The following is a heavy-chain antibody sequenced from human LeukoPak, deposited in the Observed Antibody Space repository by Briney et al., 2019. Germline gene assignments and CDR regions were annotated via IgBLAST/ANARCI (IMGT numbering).Heavy chain of an antibody. V-gene: IGHV3-23*01. CDR2: ISGSGGST. Sequence: GGSLRLSCAASGFTFSSYAMSWVRQAPGKGLEWVSAISGSGGSTYYADSVKGRFTISRDNSKNTRYLQMNSLRAEDTAVYYCAKDTVYSSGWYDAFDIWGQGTMVTVSS. J-gene: IGHJ3*02. CDR1: GFTFSSYA. D-gene: IGHD6-19*01. CDR3: AKDTVYSSGWYDAFDI.